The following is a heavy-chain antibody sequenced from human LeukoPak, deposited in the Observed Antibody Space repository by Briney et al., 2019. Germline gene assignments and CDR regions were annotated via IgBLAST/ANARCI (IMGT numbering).Heavy chain of an antibody. Sequence: GASLRLSCAASGFTFSSYAMSWVRQAPGKGLEWVSAISGSGGSTYYADSAKGRFTIPRDNSKNTLYLQMNSLRAEDTAVYYCAKDRDWNYVGDWFDPWGQGTLVTVSS. CDR3: AKDRDWNYVGDWFDP. V-gene: IGHV3-23*01. CDR2: ISGSGGST. D-gene: IGHD1-7*01. CDR1: GFTFSSYA. J-gene: IGHJ5*02.